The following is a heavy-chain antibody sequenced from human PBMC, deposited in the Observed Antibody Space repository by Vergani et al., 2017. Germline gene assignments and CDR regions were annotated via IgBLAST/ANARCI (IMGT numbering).Heavy chain of an antibody. J-gene: IGHJ6*03. V-gene: IGHV3-30*04. Sequence: QVQLVESGGGVVQPGRSLRLSCAASGFTFSSYAMHWVRQAPGKGLEWVALISNDGRHTYYADSVRGRFSISRDNSKNTLYLQMNSLRTEDTAVYHCAKDPRLKEDYYYYYMDVWGKGTTVTVSS. CDR1: GFTFSSYA. CDR3: AKDPRLKEDYYYYYMDV. CDR2: ISNDGRHT.